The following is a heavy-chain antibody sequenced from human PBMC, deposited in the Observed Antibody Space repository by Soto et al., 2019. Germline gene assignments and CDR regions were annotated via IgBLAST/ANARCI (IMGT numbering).Heavy chain of an antibody. CDR2: TYYRSKWYN. CDR1: GDSVSSNSAA. CDR3: ARAACSSTSCYQSLNYYYYGMDV. D-gene: IGHD2-2*01. Sequence: PSQTLSLTCAISGDSVSSNSAAWNWIRQSPSRGLKWLGRTYYRSKWYNDYAVSVKSRITINPDTSKNQFSLQLNSVTPEDTAVYYCARAACSSTSCYQSLNYYYYGMDVWGQGTTVTVSS. V-gene: IGHV6-1*01. J-gene: IGHJ6*02.